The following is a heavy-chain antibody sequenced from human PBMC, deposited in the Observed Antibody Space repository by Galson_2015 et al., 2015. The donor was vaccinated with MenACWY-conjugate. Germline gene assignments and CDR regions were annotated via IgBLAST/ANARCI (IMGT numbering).Heavy chain of an antibody. V-gene: IGHV3-23*01. CDR2: ISGSGATT. CDR3: AQDRGHSVTATLTY. Sequence: SLRLSCAASGFTFSSFAMSWVRQAPGKGLDWVSSISGSGATTYYADSVKGRFIISRDNSKNTLYLQMDSLGAEDTAVYYCAQDRGHSVTATLTYWGQGTLVTVSS. CDR1: GFTFSSFA. J-gene: IGHJ4*02. D-gene: IGHD4-11*01.